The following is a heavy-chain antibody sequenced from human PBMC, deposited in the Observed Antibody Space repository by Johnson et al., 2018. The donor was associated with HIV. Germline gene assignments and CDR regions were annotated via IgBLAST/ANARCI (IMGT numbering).Heavy chain of an antibody. V-gene: IGHV3-30*19. Sequence: VPLVESGGGVVQTGGSRRLSCAASGFTFSTYGMHWVRQAPGKGLEGVAVISYDGSNKYYADSVKGRFTISRDNSKNTLDLQMNSLRAEDTAVYYCAKDQGNFRFAFDIWGQGTLVTVSS. CDR2: ISYDGSNK. CDR1: GFTFSTYG. D-gene: IGHD1-7*01. J-gene: IGHJ3*02. CDR3: AKDQGNFRFAFDI.